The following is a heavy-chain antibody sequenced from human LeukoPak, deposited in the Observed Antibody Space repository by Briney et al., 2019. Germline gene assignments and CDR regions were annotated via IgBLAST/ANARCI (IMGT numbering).Heavy chain of an antibody. CDR3: AKIRTPPTVTAFGIDY. V-gene: IGHV3-30*02. J-gene: IGHJ4*02. Sequence: GGSLRLSCAASGFTFSSYGMHWVRQAPGKGLEWVAFIRYDGSNKYYADSVKGRFTISRDNSKNTLYLQMNSLRAEDTALYYCAKIRTPPTVTAFGIDYWGQGTLVTVSS. D-gene: IGHD4-17*01. CDR1: GFTFSSYG. CDR2: IRYDGSNK.